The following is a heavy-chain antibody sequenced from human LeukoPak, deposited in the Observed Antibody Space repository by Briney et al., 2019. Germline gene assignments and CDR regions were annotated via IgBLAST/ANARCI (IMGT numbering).Heavy chain of an antibody. CDR2: FSHDGSNK. CDR1: GFTFISYG. D-gene: IGHD4-23*01. CDR3: ATDYGGNSGPD. J-gene: IGHJ4*02. V-gene: IGHV3-30*03. Sequence: GGSLRLSCAASGFTFISYGMHWVRQAPGKGLEWVAVFSHDGSNKYYADPVKGRFTISRDNSKNTLYLQMNSLRAEDTAMYYCATDYGGNSGPDWGQGTLVTVSS.